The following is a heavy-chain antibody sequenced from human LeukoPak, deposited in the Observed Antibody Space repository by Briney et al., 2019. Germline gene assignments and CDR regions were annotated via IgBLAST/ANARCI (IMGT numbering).Heavy chain of an antibody. CDR1: GGSISSYY. J-gene: IGHJ3*02. V-gene: IGHV4-34*01. D-gene: IGHD2-21*01. CDR3: ARFIPWAFDI. Sequence: SETLSLTCTVSGGSISSYYWSWIRQPPGKGLEWIGEINHSGSTSYNPSLKSRVTISVDTSKNQFSLKLSSVTAADTAVYYCARFIPWAFDIWGQGTMVTVSS. CDR2: INHSGST.